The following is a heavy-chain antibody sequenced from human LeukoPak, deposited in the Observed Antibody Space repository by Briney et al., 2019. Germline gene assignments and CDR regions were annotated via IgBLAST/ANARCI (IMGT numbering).Heavy chain of an antibody. Sequence: GGSLRLSCAASGFTFSGFSMSWVRQSPTKGLEWVANIKQDGSERYYVDSVKGRFTISRDNAENSLSLQMNNLRVEDTAVYYCARAGSHWHYVYWGQGTVVTVSS. CDR1: GFTFSGFS. D-gene: IGHD3-10*01. CDR3: ARAGSHWHYVY. CDR2: IKQDGSER. V-gene: IGHV3-7*01. J-gene: IGHJ4*02.